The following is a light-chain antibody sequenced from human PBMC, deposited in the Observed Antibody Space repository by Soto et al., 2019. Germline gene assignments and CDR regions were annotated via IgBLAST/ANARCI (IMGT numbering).Light chain of an antibody. CDR2: SNI. V-gene: IGLV1-47*02. J-gene: IGLJ3*02. Sequence: QSLLTQPPSASGTPGQRVTISCSGSDSNSGSNYVYWYQQFPGTAPKLLIYSNIQRPSGVPARFSGSKSGTTAYLAISGLRSEDEADYYCAAWDNSLNGRVFGGGTQLTVL. CDR1: DSNSGSNY. CDR3: AAWDNSLNGRV.